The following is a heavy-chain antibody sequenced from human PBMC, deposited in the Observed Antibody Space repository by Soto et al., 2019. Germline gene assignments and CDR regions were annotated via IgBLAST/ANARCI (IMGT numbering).Heavy chain of an antibody. J-gene: IGHJ4*02. CDR2: INAGNGNT. D-gene: IGHD3-3*01. CDR1: GYTFTSYA. V-gene: IGHV1-3*01. Sequence: QVQLVQSGAEVKKPGASVKVSCKASGYTFTSYAMHWVRQAPGQRLEWMGWINAGNGNTKYSQKFQGRVTITRDTSASTAYMELSSLRSEDTAVYYCASGRFLEWLLSHPFAYWGQGTLVTVSS. CDR3: ASGRFLEWLLSHPFAY.